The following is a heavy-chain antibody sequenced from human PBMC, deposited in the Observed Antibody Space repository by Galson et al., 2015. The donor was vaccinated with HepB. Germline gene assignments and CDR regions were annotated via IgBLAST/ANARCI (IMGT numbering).Heavy chain of an antibody. CDR3: AKEGGNRLLPGVIWFDP. J-gene: IGHJ5*02. Sequence: SLRLSCAASGFTFSSYGMHWVRQAPGKGLEWVAVISYNGSNKYYADSVKGRFTISRDNSKNTLYLQMNSLRAEDTAVYYCAKEGGNRLLPGVIWFDPWGQGTLVTVSS. CDR1: GFTFSSYG. V-gene: IGHV3-30*18. D-gene: IGHD2/OR15-2a*01. CDR2: ISYNGSNK.